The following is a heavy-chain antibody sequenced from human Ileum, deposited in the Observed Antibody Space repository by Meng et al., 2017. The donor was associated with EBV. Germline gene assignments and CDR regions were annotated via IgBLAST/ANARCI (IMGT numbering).Heavy chain of an antibody. J-gene: IGHJ5*02. V-gene: IGHV4-59*01. Sequence: QVQVEDAGPGLVKTSEPLSLTCTVSGGSLSGYYWSWIRQPPGKGLEWIGYIYSSGNANYNPSLKSRLRLSVDTSKNQFSLNLDSVTAADTAVYYCARTRGSAGAGADPWGQGTLVTVSS. CDR2: IYSSGNA. CDR1: GGSLSGYY. CDR3: ARTRGSAGAGADP. D-gene: IGHD6-19*01.